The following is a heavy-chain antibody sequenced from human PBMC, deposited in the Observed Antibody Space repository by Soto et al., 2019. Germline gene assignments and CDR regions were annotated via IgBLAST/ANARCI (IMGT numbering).Heavy chain of an antibody. V-gene: IGHV3-30*18. CDR2: ISYDGSNK. J-gene: IGHJ4*02. CDR1: GFTFSSYG. Sequence: ESGGGVVQPGRSLRLSCAASGFTFSSYGMHWVRQAPGKGLEWVAVISYDGSNKYYADSVKGRFTISRDNSKNTLYLQMNSLRAEDTAVYYCAKGLSSGFDYWGQGTLVTVSS. D-gene: IGHD3-22*01. CDR3: AKGLSSGFDY.